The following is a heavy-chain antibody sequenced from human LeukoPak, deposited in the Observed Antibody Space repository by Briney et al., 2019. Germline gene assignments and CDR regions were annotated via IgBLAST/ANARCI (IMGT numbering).Heavy chain of an antibody. Sequence: GGSLRLSCAASGFTFSSYAMSWVRQAPGKGLEWVSAISGSGGSTYYADSVKGRFTISRDNSKNTLYLQMNSLRAEDTAVYYCAKDLSHYYDSSGYYFSAFDIWGQGTMVTVSS. J-gene: IGHJ3*02. CDR1: GFTFSSYA. D-gene: IGHD3-22*01. CDR3: AKDLSHYYDSSGYYFSAFDI. CDR2: ISGSGGST. V-gene: IGHV3-23*01.